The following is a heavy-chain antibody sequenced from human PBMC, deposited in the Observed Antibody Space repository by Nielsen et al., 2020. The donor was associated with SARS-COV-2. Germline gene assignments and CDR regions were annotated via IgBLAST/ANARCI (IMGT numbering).Heavy chain of an antibody. J-gene: IGHJ4*02. Sequence: GESLKISCAASGFTFSTYGMHWVRQAPGKGLEWVAAISYDGSNKYYVDSVKGRFTISRDNSKNTLYLQMSSLREEDTAVYYCAKDWTAIVVVPSGGVDYWGQETLVTVSP. D-gene: IGHD2-15*01. CDR2: ISYDGSNK. CDR3: AKDWTAIVVVPSGGVDY. V-gene: IGHV3-30*18. CDR1: GFTFSTYG.